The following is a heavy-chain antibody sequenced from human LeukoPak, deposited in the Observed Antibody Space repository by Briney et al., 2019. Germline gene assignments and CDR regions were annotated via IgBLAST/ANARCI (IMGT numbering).Heavy chain of an antibody. Sequence: PSETLSLTCTVSGGSISSYYWSWIRQPPGKGLEWIGYIYYSGSTNYNPSLKSRVTISVDTSKNQFSLKLSSVTAADTAVYYCARGGWELLGAAFDIWGQGTMVTVSS. D-gene: IGHD1-26*01. CDR1: GGSISSYY. CDR3: ARGGWELLGAAFDI. CDR2: IYYSGST. V-gene: IGHV4-59*08. J-gene: IGHJ3*02.